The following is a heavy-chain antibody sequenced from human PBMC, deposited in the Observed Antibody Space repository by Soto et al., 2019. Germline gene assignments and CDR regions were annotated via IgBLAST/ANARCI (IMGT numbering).Heavy chain of an antibody. J-gene: IGHJ4*02. CDR3: ATDSKGRITIFGVVINFDY. CDR1: GYTLTELS. CDR2: FDPEDGET. Sequence: QVQLVQSGAEVKKPGASVKVSCKVSGYTLTELSMHWVRQAPGKGLEWMGGFDPEDGETIYAQKYQGRVTMTEDTSTDPAYMELSSLRSEDTAVYYCATDSKGRITIFGVVINFDYWGQGTLVTVSS. D-gene: IGHD3-3*01. V-gene: IGHV1-24*01.